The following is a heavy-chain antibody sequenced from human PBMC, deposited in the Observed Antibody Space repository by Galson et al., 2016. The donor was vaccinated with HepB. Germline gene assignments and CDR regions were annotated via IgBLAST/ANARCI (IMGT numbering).Heavy chain of an antibody. V-gene: IGHV4-39*01. J-gene: IGHJ4*02. CDR3: ARHEPSFCSSAICYPYYFDY. D-gene: IGHD2-2*01. Sequence: SETLSLTCSVSGGPIGSNNYYWSWIRQPPGKGLEWIGSIYYSGRTFYNPSLQSRVTISVDTSKNQFSLSLNSVTAADTAVYYCARHEPSFCSSAICYPYYFDYWGQGTLVTVSS. CDR2: IYYSGRT. CDR1: GGPIGSNNYY.